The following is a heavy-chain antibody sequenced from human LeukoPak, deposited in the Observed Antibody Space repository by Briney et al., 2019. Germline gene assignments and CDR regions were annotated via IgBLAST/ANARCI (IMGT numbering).Heavy chain of an antibody. V-gene: IGHV4-59*02. Sequence: PSETLSLTCTVSGASVTSYYWNWIRQPPGKGLEWIGYILYSGTTYYNPSLNSRVTMSLETSKNQFSLELSSVTAADTAVYYCARRIIARGLGQENWCDPWGQGILVTVSS. J-gene: IGHJ5*02. CDR3: ARRIIARGLGQENWCDP. D-gene: IGHD3-16*01. CDR1: GASVTSYY. CDR2: ILYSGTT.